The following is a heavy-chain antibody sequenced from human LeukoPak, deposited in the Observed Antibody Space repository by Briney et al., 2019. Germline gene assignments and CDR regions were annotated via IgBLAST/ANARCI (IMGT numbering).Heavy chain of an antibody. CDR1: GGTFISYA. V-gene: IGHV1-69*06. CDR3: ARGVDYSSSWYWFDP. D-gene: IGHD6-13*01. CDR2: IIPIFGTA. J-gene: IGHJ5*02. Sequence: SVKVSCKASGGTFISYAISWVRQAPGQGLEWMGGIIPIFGTANYAQKFQGRVTITADKSTSTAYMELSSLRSEDTAVYYCARGVDYSSSWYWFDPWGQGTLVTVSS.